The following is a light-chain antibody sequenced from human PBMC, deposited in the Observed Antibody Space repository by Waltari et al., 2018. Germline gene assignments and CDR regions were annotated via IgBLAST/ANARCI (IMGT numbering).Light chain of an antibody. CDR1: SSDVGGYDP. CDR3: SSYAGSNTLV. Sequence: QSALTQPGSVSGSPGQSLTISCPGTSSDVGGYDPANWYQQHPGKAPNLMLHSVSSRPSGVSNRFSGSKSGNTASLTISGLQAEDEADYFCSSYAGSNTLVFGGGTQVTVL. CDR2: SVS. J-gene: IGLJ2*01. V-gene: IGLV2-14*03.